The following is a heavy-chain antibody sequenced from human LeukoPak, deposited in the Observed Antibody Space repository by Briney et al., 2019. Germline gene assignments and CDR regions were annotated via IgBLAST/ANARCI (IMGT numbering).Heavy chain of an antibody. D-gene: IGHD3-3*01. V-gene: IGHV3-23*01. CDR3: ATELRFLEWLPPRGIVVVSDY. J-gene: IGHJ4*02. Sequence: SGGSLRLSCAASGFTFSSYAMSWVRQAPGKGLEWVSAISGSGGSTYYADSVKGRFTISRDNSKNTLYLQMNSLRAEDTAVYYCATELRFLEWLPPRGIVVVSDYWGQGTLVTVSS. CDR1: GFTFSSYA. CDR2: ISGSGGST.